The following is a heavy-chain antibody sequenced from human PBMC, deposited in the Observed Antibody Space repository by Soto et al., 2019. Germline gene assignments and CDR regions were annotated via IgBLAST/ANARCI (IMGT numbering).Heavy chain of an antibody. Sequence: PGGSLRLSCAASGFTFSSYSMNWVRQAPGKGLEWVSYISSSSSTIYYADSVKGRFTISRDNAKNSLYLQMNSLRAEDTAVYYCARTIFGVVAYDAFDIWGQGTMVTVSS. CDR3: ARTIFGVVAYDAFDI. J-gene: IGHJ3*02. V-gene: IGHV3-48*01. CDR2: ISSSSSTI. CDR1: GFTFSSYS. D-gene: IGHD3-3*01.